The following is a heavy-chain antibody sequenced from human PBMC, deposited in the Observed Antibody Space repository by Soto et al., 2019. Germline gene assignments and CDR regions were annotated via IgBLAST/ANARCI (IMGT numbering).Heavy chain of an antibody. CDR3: ARDTGDGTFDF. D-gene: IGHD7-27*01. J-gene: IGHJ4*02. V-gene: IGHV1-3*01. Sequence: ASVKVSCKASGYTFSSYAMHWVRQAPGQRLEWMGWINAGYGNTKSSQKFQDRVTIPRDTSASTAYMELTSLRSEDTAVYYCARDTGDGTFDFWGQGTLVTVSS. CDR1: GYTFSSYA. CDR2: INAGYGNT.